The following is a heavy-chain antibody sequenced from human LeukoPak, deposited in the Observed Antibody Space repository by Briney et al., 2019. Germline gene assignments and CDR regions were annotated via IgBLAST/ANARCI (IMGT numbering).Heavy chain of an antibody. CDR3: ARSRARSGSDC. J-gene: IGHJ4*02. Sequence: ASVKVSCKASGFTFTDYYIHWVRQAPGQGLEWMGWNNPNSGGTNYAQKFQGRVTMTRDTSISTAYMELSRLRSDDTAVYYCARSRARSGSDCWGQGTLVTVSS. CDR1: GFTFTDYY. CDR2: NNPNSGGT. V-gene: IGHV1-2*02. D-gene: IGHD6-19*01.